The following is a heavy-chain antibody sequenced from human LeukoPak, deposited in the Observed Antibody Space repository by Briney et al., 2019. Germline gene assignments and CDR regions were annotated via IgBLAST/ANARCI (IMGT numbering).Heavy chain of an antibody. CDR1: GYTFTSYG. J-gene: IGHJ2*01. D-gene: IGHD2-2*01. V-gene: IGHV1-18*01. CDR3: AREVPAIPRGWYFDL. Sequence: ASVKVSCKASGYTFTSYGISWVRQAPGQGLEWMGWISAYNGNTNYVQKLQGRVTMTTDTSTSTAYMELRSLRSDDTAVYYCAREVPAIPRGWYFDLWGRGTLVTVSS. CDR2: ISAYNGNT.